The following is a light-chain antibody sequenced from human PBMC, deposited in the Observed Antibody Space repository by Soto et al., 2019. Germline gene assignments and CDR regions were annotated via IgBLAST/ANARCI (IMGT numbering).Light chain of an antibody. CDR2: GNT. Sequence: QSVLTQPPSVSGAPGQRVTISCTGTSSNIGAGYDVHWYQHLPGTAPKLLIYGNTIRPSGVPDRFSGSKSGISASLAITGLQAEDEADYYCQSYDRSLRGYVFGTGTKVTVL. CDR3: QSYDRSLRGYV. CDR1: SSNIGAGYD. J-gene: IGLJ1*01. V-gene: IGLV1-40*01.